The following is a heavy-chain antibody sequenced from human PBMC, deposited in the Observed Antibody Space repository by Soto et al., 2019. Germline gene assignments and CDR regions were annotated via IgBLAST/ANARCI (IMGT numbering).Heavy chain of an antibody. CDR3: ARLTPAGGTTYVGWFDP. D-gene: IGHD1-7*01. J-gene: IGHJ5*02. CDR2: MYHSGST. V-gene: IGHV4-31*03. Sequence: QVQLQESGPGLVKPSQTLSLTCTVSGGSISSGDSYWRWIRQHPGKGLEWIGYMYHSGSTYYSPSLNSRVTMSVDMSKNQFFLKLSSVTAADTALYYCARLTPAGGTTYVGWFDPFGQGTVVIVSS. CDR1: GGSISSGDSY.